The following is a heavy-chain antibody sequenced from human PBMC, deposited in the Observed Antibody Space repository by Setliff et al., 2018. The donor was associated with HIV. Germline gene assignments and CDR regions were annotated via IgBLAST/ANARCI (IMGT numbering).Heavy chain of an antibody. Sequence: SVKVSCKASGYTFTSYGISWVRQAPGQGLEWMGWISAYNGNTNYAQKPQGRVTMTTDTSTSTAYVELRSLRSDDTAVYYCARDADNFWSGYPEYWGQGTLVTVSS. CDR1: GYTFTSYG. D-gene: IGHD3-3*01. J-gene: IGHJ4*02. CDR3: ARDADNFWSGYPEY. CDR2: ISAYNGNT. V-gene: IGHV1-18*01.